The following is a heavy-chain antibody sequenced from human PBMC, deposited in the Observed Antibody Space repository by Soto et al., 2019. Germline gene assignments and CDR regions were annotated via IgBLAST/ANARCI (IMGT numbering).Heavy chain of an antibody. J-gene: IGHJ4*02. CDR2: INPNSGGT. Sequence: GAAVKVSCKACGYTFTGYYMHWVRQAPGQGLEWMGWINPNSGGTNYAQKFQGWVTMTRDTSISTAYMELSRLRSDDTAVYYCARLPADARYFDYWGQGTLVTVSS. D-gene: IGHD6-13*01. CDR3: ARLPADARYFDY. V-gene: IGHV1-2*04. CDR1: GYTFTGYY.